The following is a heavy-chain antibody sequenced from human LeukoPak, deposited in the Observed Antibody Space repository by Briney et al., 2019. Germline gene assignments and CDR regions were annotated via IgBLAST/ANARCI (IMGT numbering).Heavy chain of an antibody. CDR2: FDPEDGET. CDR3: ASGDNNYYGMDV. J-gene: IGHJ6*02. V-gene: IGHV1-24*01. D-gene: IGHD4-23*01. CDR1: GYTLTELS. Sequence: GASVKVSCKVSGYTLTELSMHWVRQAPGKGLEWMGGFDPEDGETIYAQKFQGRVTMTEDTSTDTAYMELSSLRSEDTAVYYCASGDNNYYGMDVWGQGTTVTVSS.